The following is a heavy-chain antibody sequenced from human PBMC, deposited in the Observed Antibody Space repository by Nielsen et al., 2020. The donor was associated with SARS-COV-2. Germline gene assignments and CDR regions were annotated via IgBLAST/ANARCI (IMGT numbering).Heavy chain of an antibody. Sequence: ASVKVSCKASGYTFTSYYMHWVRQAPGQGPEWMGIINPSGGSTSYAQKFQGRVTMTRDTSTSTAYMELSSLRSEDTAVYYCARQSWGRGMDVWGQGTTVTVSS. CDR3: ARQSWGRGMDV. V-gene: IGHV1-46*01. D-gene: IGHD3-16*01. CDR2: INPSGGST. CDR1: GYTFTSYY. J-gene: IGHJ6*02.